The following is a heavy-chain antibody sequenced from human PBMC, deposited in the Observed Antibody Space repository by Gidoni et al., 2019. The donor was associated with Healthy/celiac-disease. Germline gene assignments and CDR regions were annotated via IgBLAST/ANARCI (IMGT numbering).Heavy chain of an antibody. V-gene: IGHV3-7*01. D-gene: IGHD3-22*01. J-gene: IGHJ3*02. CDR3: ARDGGSSGLDAFDI. CDR2: IKQYGSEK. CDR1: GFTFRSYW. Sequence: EVQLVESGGGLVQPGGSLRLSCAASGFTFRSYWMSWVRQAPGQGLEWVANIKQYGSEKYYVDSVKGRFTISRDNAKNSLYRQMNSLRADDTAVYYCARDGGSSGLDAFDIWGQGTMVTVSS.